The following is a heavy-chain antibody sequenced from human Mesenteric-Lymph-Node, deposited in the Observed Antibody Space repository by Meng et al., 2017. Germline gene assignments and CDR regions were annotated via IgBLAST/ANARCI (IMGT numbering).Heavy chain of an antibody. D-gene: IGHD1-7*01. CDR3: ARERNRELGLFHY. Sequence: QLKIQESGPGRGQPSGTPSLACAVSGDSIGKSEWWSWLRQSPGKGLEWIGEVSYTGKTVYSPSLKSRVSISLDKSKNQFSLTLRSVTAADTAMYYCARERNRELGLFHYWGQGTLVTVSS. J-gene: IGHJ4*02. CDR2: VSYTGKT. V-gene: IGHV4-4*02. CDR1: GDSIGKSEW.